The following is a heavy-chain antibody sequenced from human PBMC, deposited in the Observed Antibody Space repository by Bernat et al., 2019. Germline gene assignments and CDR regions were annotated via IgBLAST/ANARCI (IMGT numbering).Heavy chain of an antibody. J-gene: IGHJ3*02. CDR3: AKDPAKLLWCGELGAFDI. V-gene: IGHV3-30*18. CDR2: FSYDGSKK. Sequence: QVQLVESGGGVVQPGGSLRLSCAASGFTFSSSGMHWVRQAPGKGLEWVAVFSYDGSKKYYADSVKGRFTISRDNSKNTLYLQMNSLRAEDTAVYYCAKDPAKLLWCGELGAFDIWGQGTMVTASS. D-gene: IGHD3-10*01. CDR1: GFTFSSSG.